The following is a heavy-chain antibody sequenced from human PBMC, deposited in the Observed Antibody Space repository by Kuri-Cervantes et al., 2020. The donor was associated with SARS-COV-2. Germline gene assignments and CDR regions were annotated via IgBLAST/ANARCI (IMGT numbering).Heavy chain of an antibody. CDR1: GGTFSSYA. Sequence: SVKVSCKASGGTFSSYAISWVRQAPGQGLEWMGGIIPIFGTANYAQKFQGRVTITADESTSTAYMELSSLRSEDTAVYYCARGEYCSSTSCYHYYGMDVWGQGTTVTVSS. CDR2: IIPIFGTA. V-gene: IGHV1-69*13. D-gene: IGHD2-2*01. CDR3: ARGEYCSSTSCYHYYGMDV. J-gene: IGHJ6*02.